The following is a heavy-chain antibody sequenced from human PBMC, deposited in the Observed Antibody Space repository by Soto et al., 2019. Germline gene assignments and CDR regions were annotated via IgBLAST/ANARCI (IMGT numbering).Heavy chain of an antibody. V-gene: IGHV4-31*03. Sequence: SETLSLTCTVSGGSISGGRYFWSWIRQHPGKGLEWIGYIQYSGNTYYNPSLKRRVAISVDTSKNQFSLSLRSVTAADTAVFYCARGVSKMSPAYNQRPPYYFDYWGQGTLVTVSS. D-gene: IGHD1-1*01. CDR1: GGSISGGRYF. CDR3: ARGVSKMSPAYNQRPPYYFDY. CDR2: IQYSGNT. J-gene: IGHJ4*02.